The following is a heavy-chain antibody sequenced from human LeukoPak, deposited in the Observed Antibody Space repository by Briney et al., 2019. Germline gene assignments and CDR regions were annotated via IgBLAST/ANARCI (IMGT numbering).Heavy chain of an antibody. CDR3: ARGGDYKNDY. CDR1: GFTFSSYW. D-gene: IGHD4-17*01. J-gene: IGHJ4*02. CDR2: INGAGSSI. V-gene: IGHV3-74*01. Sequence: GGSLRLSCAASGFTFSSYWMHWVRQTPGKGLVWVSRINGAGSSISYADSGKGRVTISRDKAKNTLYLQMNNLRAEDTAVYYCARGGDYKNDYCGQGTLVTVSS.